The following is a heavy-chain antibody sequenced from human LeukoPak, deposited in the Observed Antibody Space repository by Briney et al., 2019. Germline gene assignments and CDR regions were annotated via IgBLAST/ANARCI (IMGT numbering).Heavy chain of an antibody. CDR1: GYSISSGYY. CDR2: IYHSGST. CDR3: ARTYSNYEVSPWVYYYYYMDV. V-gene: IGHV4-38-2*02. Sequence: SETLSLTCTVSGYSISSGYYWGWIRQPPGKGLEWIGSIYHSGSTYYNPSLKSRVTISVDTSKNQFSLKLSSVTAADTAVYYCARTYSNYEVSPWVYYYYYMDVWGKGTTVTVSS. D-gene: IGHD4-11*01. J-gene: IGHJ6*03.